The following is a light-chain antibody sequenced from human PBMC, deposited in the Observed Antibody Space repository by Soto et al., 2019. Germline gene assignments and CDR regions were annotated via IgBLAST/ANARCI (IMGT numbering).Light chain of an antibody. V-gene: IGKV1-27*01. Sequence: DIQMTQSPTSLSASVGDRVTITCRASQGIRNFVAWYQQKPGKAPKLLIYAASTLQSGVPSLFSGSGSGTDFTLTISRLQPEDVATYSCQKYSSVPVFGPGTKVEIK. CDR1: QGIRNF. J-gene: IGKJ3*01. CDR2: AAS. CDR3: QKYSSVPV.